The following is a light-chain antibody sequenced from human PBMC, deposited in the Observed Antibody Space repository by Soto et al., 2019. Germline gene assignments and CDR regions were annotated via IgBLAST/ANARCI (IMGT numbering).Light chain of an antibody. CDR2: GAS. J-gene: IGKJ1*01. CDR1: QGVSNN. V-gene: IGKV3-15*01. Sequence: EILVTQSPATLSVSPGEKVTLSCRASQGVSNNLAWYQQKPGRAPRLLIYGASTRATGVPARFTGSGSETEFNFTISSLQSEDLAVYYFQLYNNWQWTFGQGTKVEIK. CDR3: QLYNNWQWT.